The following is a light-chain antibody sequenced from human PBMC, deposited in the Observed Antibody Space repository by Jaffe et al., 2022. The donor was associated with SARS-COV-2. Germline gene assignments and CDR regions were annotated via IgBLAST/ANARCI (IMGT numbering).Light chain of an antibody. CDR3: QQYDNLPPNPATKIT. CDR1: QDISNY. V-gene: IGKV1-33*01. Sequence: DIQMTQSPSSLSASVGDRVTITCQASQDISNYLNWYQQKPGKAPKLLIYDASNLETGVPSRFSGSGSGTDFTFTISSLQPEDIATYYCQQYDNLPPNPATKITFGQGTRLEIK. CDR2: DAS. J-gene: IGKJ5*01.